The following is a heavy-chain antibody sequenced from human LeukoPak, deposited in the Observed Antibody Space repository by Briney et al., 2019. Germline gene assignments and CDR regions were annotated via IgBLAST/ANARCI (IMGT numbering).Heavy chain of an antibody. D-gene: IGHD5-12*01. J-gene: IGHJ4*02. CDR3: ARAGRGYSGCDYFGYFDY. Sequence: SETLSLTCSVSGGSISSSNYYWGWIRQPPGKGLEWIGSIYYSGSTYYNPSLKSRVTIFTDTSKNQFSLNLRSVTAADTAVYYCARAGRGYSGCDYFGYFDYWGQATLVTVSS. CDR1: GGSISSSNYY. V-gene: IGHV4-39*01. CDR2: IYYSGST.